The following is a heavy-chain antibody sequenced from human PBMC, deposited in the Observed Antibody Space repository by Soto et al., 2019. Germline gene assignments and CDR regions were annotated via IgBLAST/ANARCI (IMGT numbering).Heavy chain of an antibody. Sequence: ASVKVSCKASGYTFTSYGISWVRQAPGQGLEWMGWISAYNGNTNYAQKLQSRVTMTTDTSTSTAYMELRSLRSDDTAVYYCATDRGYSSSWYDYYYGMDVWGQGTTVTVSS. J-gene: IGHJ6*02. D-gene: IGHD6-13*01. CDR1: GYTFTSYG. V-gene: IGHV1-18*01. CDR2: ISAYNGNT. CDR3: ATDRGYSSSWYDYYYGMDV.